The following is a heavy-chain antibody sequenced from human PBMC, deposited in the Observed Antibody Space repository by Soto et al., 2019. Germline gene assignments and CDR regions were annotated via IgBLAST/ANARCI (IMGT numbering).Heavy chain of an antibody. CDR2: ISGSGGST. CDR1: GFTFSSYA. D-gene: IGHD4-17*01. V-gene: IGHV3-23*01. Sequence: GGSLRLSCAASGFTFSSYAMSWVRQAPGKGLEWVSAISGSGGSTYYADSVKGRFTISRDNSKNTLYLQMNSLRAEDTAVYYCAKDRTTVTTEESHAEDAFDIWGQGTMVTVSS. J-gene: IGHJ3*02. CDR3: AKDRTTVTTEESHAEDAFDI.